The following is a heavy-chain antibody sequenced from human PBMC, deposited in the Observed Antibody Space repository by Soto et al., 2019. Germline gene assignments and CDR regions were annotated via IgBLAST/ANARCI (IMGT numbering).Heavy chain of an antibody. CDR1: GFTFSSYA. CDR3: ARDRPIRGYSGYDWGVFDY. D-gene: IGHD5-12*01. Sequence: GGSLRLSCAASGFTFSSYAMHWVRQAPGKGLEWVAVISYDGSNKYYADSVKGRFTISSDNSKNTQYLQMNRLRAEDTAVYYCARDRPIRGYSGYDWGVFDYWGQGTLVTVSS. J-gene: IGHJ4*02. V-gene: IGHV3-30-3*01. CDR2: ISYDGSNK.